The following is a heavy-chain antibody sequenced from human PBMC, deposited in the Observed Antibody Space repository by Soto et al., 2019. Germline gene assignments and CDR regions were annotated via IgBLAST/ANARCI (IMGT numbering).Heavy chain of an antibody. Sequence: SLRLSCAASGFTFPRYSMNWVREAPGKGLEWVSSISSTTNYIYYGDSMKGRLTISRDNAKNSLYLEMNSLRDEDTAVYYCARESEDLTSNFDYWGQGTLVTVSS. V-gene: IGHV3-21*06. J-gene: IGHJ4*02. CDR2: ISSTTNYI. CDR3: ARESEDLTSNFDY. CDR1: GFTFPRYS.